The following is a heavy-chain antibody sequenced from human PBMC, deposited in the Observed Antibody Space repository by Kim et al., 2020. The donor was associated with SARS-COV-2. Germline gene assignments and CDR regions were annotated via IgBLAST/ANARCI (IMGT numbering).Heavy chain of an antibody. V-gene: IGHV4-31*02. Sequence: PSRKSRVNISVDTAKNQFSLKLSSVTAEDTAVYYCARESGLYGAGAFDIWGQGTMVTVSS. CDR3: ARESGLYGAGAFDI. D-gene: IGHD4-17*01. J-gene: IGHJ3*02.